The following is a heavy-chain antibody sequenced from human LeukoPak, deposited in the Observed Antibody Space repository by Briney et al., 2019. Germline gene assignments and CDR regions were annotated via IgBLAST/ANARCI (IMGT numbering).Heavy chain of an antibody. CDR1: GFTFSSYS. V-gene: IGHV3-48*02. D-gene: IGHD1-26*01. J-gene: IGHJ4*02. CDR2: ITASGTAM. CDR3: ASSGSYRFDY. Sequence: TGGSLRLSCAAPGFTFSSYSMYWVRQAPGKGLEWVSHITASGTAMFYADSVKGRFTISRDNAKNSLYLQMNSLRDEDTAVYYCASSGSYRFDYWGQGTLVTVSS.